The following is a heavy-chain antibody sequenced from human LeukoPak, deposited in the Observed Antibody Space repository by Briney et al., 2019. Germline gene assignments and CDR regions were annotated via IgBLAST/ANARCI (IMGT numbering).Heavy chain of an antibody. CDR1: GFTFSSYW. CDR3: ATEMVRGVIKN. Sequence: GGSLRLSCAASGFTFSSYWMSWVRQAPGKGLEWVSAISGSGGSTYYADSVKGRFTISRDNSKNTLYLQMSSLRAEDTAVYYCATEMVRGVIKNWGQGTLVTVSS. J-gene: IGHJ4*02. CDR2: ISGSGGST. D-gene: IGHD3-10*01. V-gene: IGHV3-23*01.